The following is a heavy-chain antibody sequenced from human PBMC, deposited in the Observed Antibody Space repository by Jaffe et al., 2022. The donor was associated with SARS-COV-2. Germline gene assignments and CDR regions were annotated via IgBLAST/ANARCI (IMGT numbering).Heavy chain of an antibody. V-gene: IGHV4-61*02. CDR1: GGSISSGSYY. CDR3: ARAPWSSSSWYGRGRDYFDY. J-gene: IGHJ4*02. D-gene: IGHD6-13*01. Sequence: QVQLQESGPGLVKPSQTLSLTCTVSGGSISSGSYYWSWIRQPAGKGLEWIGRIYTSGSTNYNPSLKSRVTISVDTSKNQFSLKLSSVTAADTAVYYCARAPWSSSSWYGRGRDYFDYWGQGTLVTVSS. CDR2: IYTSGST.